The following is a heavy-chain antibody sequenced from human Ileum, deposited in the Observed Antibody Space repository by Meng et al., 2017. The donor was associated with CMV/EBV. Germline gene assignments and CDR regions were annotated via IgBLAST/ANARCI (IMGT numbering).Heavy chain of an antibody. V-gene: IGHV3-30-3*01. CDR3: AREDLNAFDI. CDR1: GISFSNYA. Sequence: GESLKISCGASGISFSNYAMHWVRQGPGRGLEWLAVISLDGSRKHYAESVEGRIIISKDNSKNTLYLQMNSLRAEDTAVYYCAREDLNAFDIWGQGTMVTVSS. CDR2: ISLDGSRK. J-gene: IGHJ3*02.